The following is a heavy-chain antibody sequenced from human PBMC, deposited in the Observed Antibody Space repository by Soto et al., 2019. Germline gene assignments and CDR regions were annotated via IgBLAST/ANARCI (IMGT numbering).Heavy chain of an antibody. CDR1: GGSFIGYY. CDR3: ATLGHYDFWSGFRKGNWFDP. CDR2: INHSGST. J-gene: IGHJ5*02. D-gene: IGHD3-3*01. Sequence: QVQLQQWGAGLLKPSETVSLTCAVYGGSFIGYYGTWIRQPLGKGLEWIGEINHSGSTNYNPSLKSRVTISADTSKNQFSLRLSSVTAADTAVYYCATLGHYDFWSGFRKGNWFDPWGQGTLVTVSS. V-gene: IGHV4-34*01.